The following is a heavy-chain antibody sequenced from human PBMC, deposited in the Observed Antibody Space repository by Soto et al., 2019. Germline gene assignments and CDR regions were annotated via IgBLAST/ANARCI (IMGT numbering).Heavy chain of an antibody. J-gene: IGHJ5*02. CDR3: ARATDCSGGSCYPYFFDP. CDR1: GFTFSSYG. CDR2: IWYDGSNK. V-gene: IGHV3-33*01. Sequence: GGSLRLSCAASGFTFSSYGMHWVRQAPGKGLEWVAVIWYDGSNKYYADSVKGRFTISRDNSKNTLYLQMNSLRAEDTAVYYCARATDCSGGSCYPYFFDPWGQGTLVTVS. D-gene: IGHD2-15*01.